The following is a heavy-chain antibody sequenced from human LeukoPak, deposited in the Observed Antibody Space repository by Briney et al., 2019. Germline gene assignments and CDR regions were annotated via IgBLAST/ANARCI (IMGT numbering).Heavy chain of an antibody. Sequence: SETLSLTCTVSGGSISSSSYYLGWIRQPPGKWLEWIGSIYYSGSTYYNPSLKSRVTISVDTSKNQFSLKLSSVTAADTAVYYCARPQGYQLLDFEYWGQGTLVTVSS. CDR1: GGSISSSSYY. CDR2: IYYSGST. CDR3: ARPQGYQLLDFEY. J-gene: IGHJ4*02. V-gene: IGHV4-39*01. D-gene: IGHD2-2*01.